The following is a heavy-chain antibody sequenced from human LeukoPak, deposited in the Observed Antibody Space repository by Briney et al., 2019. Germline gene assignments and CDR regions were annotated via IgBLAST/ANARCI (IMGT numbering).Heavy chain of an antibody. D-gene: IGHD4-17*01. CDR1: GFTFSSYA. Sequence: GGSLRLSCAASGFTFSSYAMHWVRQAPGKGLEWVAVISYDGSNKYYADSVKGRFTISRDNSKNTLYLQMNNLRPEDTALYYCAKDFFDYGDFPGYWGQGTLVTVSS. V-gene: IGHV3-30*04. CDR2: ISYDGSNK. J-gene: IGHJ4*02. CDR3: AKDFFDYGDFPGY.